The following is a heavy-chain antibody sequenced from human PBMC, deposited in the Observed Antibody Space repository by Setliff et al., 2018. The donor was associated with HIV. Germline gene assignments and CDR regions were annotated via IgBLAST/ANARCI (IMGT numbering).Heavy chain of an antibody. D-gene: IGHD1-26*01. V-gene: IGHV3-15*01. Sequence: LRLSCAASGFTFNKAWMSWVRQAPGKGLEWVGRIKSKTDGGTPDYAAPVKGRFTISRADSKNMLYLQMNTLRAEDTAVYYCARDRGYTIVGAAEGDHWGQGSLVTVSS. CDR2: IKSKTDGGTP. J-gene: IGHJ4*02. CDR3: ARDRGYTIVGAAEGDH. CDR1: GFTFNKAW.